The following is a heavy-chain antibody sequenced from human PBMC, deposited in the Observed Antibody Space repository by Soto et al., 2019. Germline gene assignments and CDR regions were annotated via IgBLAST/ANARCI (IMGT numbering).Heavy chain of an antibody. J-gene: IGHJ4*02. CDR3: AKPIAVAGYFDY. D-gene: IGHD6-19*01. Sequence: GGSLRLSCAASGFTVSSNYMSWVRQAPGKGLEWVSVISGSGGSTYYADSVKGRFTISRDNSKNTLYLQMNSLRAEDTAVYYCAKPIAVAGYFDYWGQGTLVTVSS. CDR1: GFTVSSNY. V-gene: IGHV3-23*01. CDR2: ISGSGGST.